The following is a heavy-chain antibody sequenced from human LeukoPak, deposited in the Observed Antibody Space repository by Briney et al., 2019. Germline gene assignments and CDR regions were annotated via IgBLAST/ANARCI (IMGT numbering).Heavy chain of an antibody. CDR2: IYSGGST. D-gene: IGHD5-24*01. CDR1: GFTVSSNY. Sequence: TGGSLRLSRAASGFTVSSNYMSWVRQAPGKGLEWVSVIYSGGSTYYADSVKGRFTISRDNSKNTLYLQMNSLRAEDTAVHYCARAPILDDDAFDIWGQGTMVTVSS. CDR3: ARAPILDDDAFDI. V-gene: IGHV3-66*02. J-gene: IGHJ3*02.